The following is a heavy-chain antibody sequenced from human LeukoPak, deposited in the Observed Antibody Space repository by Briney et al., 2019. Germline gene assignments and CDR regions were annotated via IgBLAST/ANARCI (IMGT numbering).Heavy chain of an antibody. V-gene: IGHV4-59*12. D-gene: IGHD6-13*01. CDR2: IYYTGST. Sequence: SETLSLTCTVSGGSINNYYWSWVRQPPGAGLEWLAYIYYTGSTNYNPSLKTRLTISVDTSKNQFSLRLNSVTAADTAVYYCAKDSYSKGDFWGQGVLVTVSS. CDR3: AKDSYSKGDF. J-gene: IGHJ4*02. CDR1: GGSINNYY.